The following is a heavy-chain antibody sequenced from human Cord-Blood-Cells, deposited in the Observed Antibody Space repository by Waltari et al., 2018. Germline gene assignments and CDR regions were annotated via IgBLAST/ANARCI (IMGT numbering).Heavy chain of an antibody. CDR2: INGGGRN. Sequence: EVQLVESGGGLIQPGGSLRLSCAASGFTVSSNYMSWVRQAPGKGLEWLSVINGGGRNYYADPVRARFNISRDNSKNTLYLQMNRLRAEDTAVYYCAREGSTVVPYWYFDLWGRGTLVTVSS. D-gene: IGHD2-15*01. J-gene: IGHJ2*01. CDR3: AREGSTVVPYWYFDL. V-gene: IGHV3-53*01. CDR1: GFTVSSNY.